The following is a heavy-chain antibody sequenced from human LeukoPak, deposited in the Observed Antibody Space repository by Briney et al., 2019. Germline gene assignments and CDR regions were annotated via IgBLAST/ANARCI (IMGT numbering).Heavy chain of an antibody. V-gene: IGHV4-4*07. J-gene: IGHJ6*02. CDR1: GGSISSYY. CDR2: IYTSGST. CDR3: AREWDEHSSSWYLSAYYYGMDV. Sequence: PSETLSLTCTVSGGSISSYYWSWIRQPAGKGLEWIGRIYTSGSTNYNPSLKSRVTMSVDTSKNQFSLKLSSVTAADTAVYYCAREWDEHSSSWYLSAYYYGMDVWGQGTTVTVSS. D-gene: IGHD6-13*01.